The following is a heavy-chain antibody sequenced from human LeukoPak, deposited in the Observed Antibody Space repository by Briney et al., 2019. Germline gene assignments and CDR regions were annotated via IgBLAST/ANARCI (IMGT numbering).Heavy chain of an antibody. CDR2: IIPILGIA. Sequence: SVKVSCKASGGTFSSYAISWVRQAPGQGLEWMGRIIPILGIANYAQKFQGRVTITADKATSTAYMELSSLRSEDTAVYYCASSITMVRGVIRTPYYYYYYMDVWGKGTTVTVSS. J-gene: IGHJ6*03. CDR3: ASSITMVRGVIRTPYYYYYYMDV. D-gene: IGHD3-10*01. CDR1: GGTFSSYA. V-gene: IGHV1-69*04.